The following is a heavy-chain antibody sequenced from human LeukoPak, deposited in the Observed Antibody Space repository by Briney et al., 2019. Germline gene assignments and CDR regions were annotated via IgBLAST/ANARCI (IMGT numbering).Heavy chain of an antibody. Sequence: SETLSLTCSVSGGPIISHYWSWIRQPPGKGLEWIGYISNSGSTDYNPSLRSRVTISINTSKNQFSLKLTSVTAAETAVYYCARSATVTTGYFDYWGQGALVTVSS. J-gene: IGHJ4*02. CDR2: ISNSGST. V-gene: IGHV4-59*11. D-gene: IGHD4-17*01. CDR3: ARSATVTTGYFDY. CDR1: GGPIISHY.